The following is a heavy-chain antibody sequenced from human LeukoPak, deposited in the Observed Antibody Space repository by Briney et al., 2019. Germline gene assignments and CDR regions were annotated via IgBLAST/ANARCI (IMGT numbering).Heavy chain of an antibody. D-gene: IGHD3-22*01. CDR2: ITPIFGTA. V-gene: IGHV1-69*05. CDR1: GGTFSSYA. Sequence: SVKVSCKASGGTFSSYAISWVRQAPGQGLEWMGGITPIFGTANYAQKFQGRVTITTDESTSTAYMELSSLRSEDTAVYYCARAEYYYDSSGYKNREYYFDYWGQGTLVTVSS. J-gene: IGHJ4*02. CDR3: ARAEYYYDSSGYKNREYYFDY.